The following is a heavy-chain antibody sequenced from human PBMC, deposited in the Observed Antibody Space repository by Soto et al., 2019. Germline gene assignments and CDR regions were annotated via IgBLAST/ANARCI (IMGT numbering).Heavy chain of an antibody. CDR3: ANGGEVVATIFNYYYGMDV. CDR1: GFTFSSYA. Sequence: EVQLLESGGGLVQPGGSLRLSCAASGFTFSSYAMSWVRQAPGKGLEWVSAISGSGGSTYYADSVQGRFNISRDNSKNPLYQQMNSLRTEDTAVYYCANGGEVVATIFNYYYGMDVWGQGTTVTVSS. V-gene: IGHV3-23*01. J-gene: IGHJ6*02. D-gene: IGHD5-12*01. CDR2: ISGSGGST.